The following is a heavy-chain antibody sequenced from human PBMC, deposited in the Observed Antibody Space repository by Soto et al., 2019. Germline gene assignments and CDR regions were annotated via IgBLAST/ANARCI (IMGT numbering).Heavy chain of an antibody. CDR3: ARESIVVVVAARRLYNWFEP. CDR1: GGSFSGYY. D-gene: IGHD2-15*01. CDR2: INHSGST. V-gene: IGHV4-34*01. Sequence: SETLSLTCAVYGGSFSGYYWSWIRQPPGKGLEWIGEINHSGSTNYNPSLKSRVTISVDTSKNQFSLKLSSVTAADTAVYYCARESIVVVVAARRLYNWFEPWGQGTRVTVAS. J-gene: IGHJ5*02.